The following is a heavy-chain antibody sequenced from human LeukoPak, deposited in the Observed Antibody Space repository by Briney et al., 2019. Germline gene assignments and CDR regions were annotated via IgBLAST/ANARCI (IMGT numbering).Heavy chain of an antibody. D-gene: IGHD5-24*01. J-gene: IGHJ4*02. CDR2: IYYSGDT. CDR1: GASISSGNYY. Sequence: SETLSLTCTVSGASISSGNYYWGWIRQPPGKGLEWLGSIYYSGDTYNNPPLKSRVTISVDTAKSQFSLRLTSMTAADTAVYYCARGKPDAYNSDYFDYWGQGTLVTVSS. V-gene: IGHV4-39*07. CDR3: ARGKPDAYNSDYFDY.